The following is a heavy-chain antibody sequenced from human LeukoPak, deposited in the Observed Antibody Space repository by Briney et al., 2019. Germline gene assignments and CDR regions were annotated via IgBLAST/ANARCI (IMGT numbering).Heavy chain of an antibody. CDR1: GGSISSGDYY. CDR2: IYYSGST. V-gene: IGHV4-30-4*01. J-gene: IGHJ4*02. CDR3: AREGVLWFGELPY. Sequence: PSQTLSLTCTVSGGSISSGDYYWSWIRQPPGKGLERIGYIYYSGSTYYNPSLKSRVTISVDTSKNQFSLKLSSVTAADTAVYYCAREGVLWFGELPYWGQGTLVTVSS. D-gene: IGHD3-10*01.